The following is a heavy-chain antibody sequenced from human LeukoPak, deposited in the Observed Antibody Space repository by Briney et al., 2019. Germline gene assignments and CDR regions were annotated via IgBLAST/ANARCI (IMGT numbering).Heavy chain of an antibody. Sequence: GASVKVSCKASGGTFSSYAISWVRQAPGQGLEWMGRIIPILGIANYAQKFQGRVTITADKSTSTAYMELSRLRSDDTAVYYCARDLGATTSGYFDYWGQGTLVTVSS. V-gene: IGHV1-69*04. D-gene: IGHD1-26*01. CDR3: ARDLGATTSGYFDY. CDR2: IIPILGIA. CDR1: GGTFSSYA. J-gene: IGHJ4*02.